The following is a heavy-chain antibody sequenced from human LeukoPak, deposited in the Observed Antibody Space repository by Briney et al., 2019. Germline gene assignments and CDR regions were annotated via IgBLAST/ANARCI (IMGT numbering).Heavy chain of an antibody. V-gene: IGHV3-11*05. D-gene: IGHD3-16*01. Sequence: PGGSLRLSCAASGFTFSDHYMSWIRQAPGKGLEWVSFSSSTGTYTNYADSVKGRFTISRDNSKNTLYLQMNSLRAEDTAVYYCAKDTTTFPSWGQGTLVTVSS. CDR3: AKDTTTFPS. CDR2: SSSTGTYT. CDR1: GFTFSDHY. J-gene: IGHJ5*02.